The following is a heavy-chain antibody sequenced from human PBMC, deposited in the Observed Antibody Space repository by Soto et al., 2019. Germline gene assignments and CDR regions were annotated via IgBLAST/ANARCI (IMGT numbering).Heavy chain of an antibody. CDR3: ARGLGQWLGSFDY. Sequence: QVQLVQSGAEVKKPGSSVKVSCKASGGTFSSYAISWVRQSPGQGLEWMGGIIPISGKANYAQKFQSRVTITADESTSTAYMELSSLLSEETAVYYCARGLGQWLGSFDYWGQGTLVTVSS. J-gene: IGHJ4*02. CDR2: IIPISGKA. CDR1: GGTFSSYA. D-gene: IGHD6-19*01. V-gene: IGHV1-69*01.